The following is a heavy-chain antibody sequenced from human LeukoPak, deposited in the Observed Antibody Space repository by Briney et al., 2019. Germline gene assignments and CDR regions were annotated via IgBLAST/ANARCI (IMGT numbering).Heavy chain of an antibody. CDR1: GFTFSSYA. D-gene: IGHD3-3*01. CDR3: ATYTPVGIFGVVTPVGY. J-gene: IGHJ4*02. CDR2: ISGSGGST. Sequence: PGGSLRLSCAASGFTFSSYAMSWVRQAPGKGLEWVSAISGSGGSTYYADSVKGRFTISRDNPKNTLYLQMNSLRAEDTAVYYCATYTPVGIFGVVTPVGYWGQGTLVTVSS. V-gene: IGHV3-23*01.